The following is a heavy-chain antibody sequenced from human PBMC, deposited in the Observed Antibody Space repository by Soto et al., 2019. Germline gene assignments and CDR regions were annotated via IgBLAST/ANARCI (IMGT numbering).Heavy chain of an antibody. CDR2: IYHSGST. CDR1: GGSISSGGYS. CDR3: AREAPPTIFDY. J-gene: IGHJ4*02. D-gene: IGHD5-12*01. Sequence: PSETLSLTCAVSGGSISSGGYSWSWIRQPPGKGLEWIGYIYHSGSTYYNPSLKSRVTISVDRSKNQFSLKLSSVTAADTAVYYCAREAPPTIFDYWGQGTLVTVSS. V-gene: IGHV4-30-2*01.